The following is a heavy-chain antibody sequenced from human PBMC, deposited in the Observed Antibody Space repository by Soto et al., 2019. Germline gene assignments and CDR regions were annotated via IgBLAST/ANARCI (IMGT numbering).Heavy chain of an antibody. V-gene: IGHV1-18*01. Sequence: ASVKVSCKASGYTFTCYGICWVRQTPGQGLERMGWISAYNGNTNYAQKLQGRVTMTTDTSSSTAYMELRSLRSDVTAVYYCARSHGQLSGLGWFDPWGQGTLVTVSS. D-gene: IGHD6-6*01. J-gene: IGHJ5*02. CDR3: ARSHGQLSGLGWFDP. CDR1: GYTFTCYG. CDR2: ISAYNGNT.